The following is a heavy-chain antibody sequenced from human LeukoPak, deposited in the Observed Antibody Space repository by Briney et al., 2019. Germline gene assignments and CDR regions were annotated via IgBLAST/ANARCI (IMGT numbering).Heavy chain of an antibody. D-gene: IGHD2-2*01. V-gene: IGHV1-24*01. CDR3: ATDIVVVPAASFDY. Sequence: ASVKVSRKVSGYTLTELSMHWVRQTPGKGLEWMGGFDPEDGETIYAQKFQGRVTMTEDTSTDTAYMELSSLRSEDTAVYYCATDIVVVPAASFDYWGQGTLVTVSS. CDR2: FDPEDGET. J-gene: IGHJ4*02. CDR1: GYTLTELS.